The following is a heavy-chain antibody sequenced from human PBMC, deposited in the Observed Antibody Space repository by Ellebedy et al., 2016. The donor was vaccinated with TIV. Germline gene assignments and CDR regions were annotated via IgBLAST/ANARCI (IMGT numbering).Heavy chain of an antibody. J-gene: IGHJ4*02. CDR1: GFIFKNFL. V-gene: IGHV3-74*01. CDR2: ISGDGRTT. CDR3: ARGRTTGI. D-gene: IGHD1-14*01. Sequence: GESLKISCGASGFIFKNFLMYWVRQAPGKGPEWVSRISGDGRTTNYADSVKGRFSISRDNAKNTLYLQMNSLRAEDTAVYYCARGRTTGIWGQGTLVTVSS.